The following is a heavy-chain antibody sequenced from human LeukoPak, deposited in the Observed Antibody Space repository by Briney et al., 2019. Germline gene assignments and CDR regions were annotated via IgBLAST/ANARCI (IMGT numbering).Heavy chain of an antibody. CDR2: ISGSGGST. CDR1: GFTFNIYA. CDR3: AKDGTPTPYPFDY. J-gene: IGHJ4*02. D-gene: IGHD2-15*01. Sequence: GGSLRLSCAASGFTFNIYAMNWVRQAPGKGLEWVSAISGSGGSTYYADSVKGRFTISRDNSKNTLYLQMNSLRAEDTAVYYCAKDGTPTPYPFDYWGQGTLVTVSS. V-gene: IGHV3-23*01.